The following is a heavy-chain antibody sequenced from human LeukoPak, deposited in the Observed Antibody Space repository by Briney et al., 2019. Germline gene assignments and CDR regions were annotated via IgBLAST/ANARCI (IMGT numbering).Heavy chain of an antibody. Sequence: PGGSLRLSCVASRFTFSSYAMNWVRQAPGKGLEWVSGIGGSGHSTYYTDSVKGRFTISRDNFKNTLYLQMNSLRADDTAVYYCAKAPYQYASGSPNWFDPWGQGTLVTVSS. CDR3: AKAPYQYASGSPNWFDP. J-gene: IGHJ5*02. D-gene: IGHD3-10*01. CDR1: RFTFSSYA. CDR2: IGGSGHST. V-gene: IGHV3-23*01.